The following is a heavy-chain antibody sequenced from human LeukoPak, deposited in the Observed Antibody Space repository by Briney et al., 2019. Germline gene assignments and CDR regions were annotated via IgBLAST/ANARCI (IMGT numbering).Heavy chain of an antibody. D-gene: IGHD1-20*01. V-gene: IGHV3-23*01. Sequence: PGGSLRLSCAASGFTFSSYAMTWVRQAPGKGLEWVSVISGSAGNTHYADSVKGRFTISRDNSKNTVYLEMNSLRAEDTAVYYWAKKGYNWNDCLDYWGQGTLVTVSS. J-gene: IGHJ4*02. CDR1: GFTFSSYA. CDR3: AKKGYNWNDCLDY. CDR2: ISGSAGNT.